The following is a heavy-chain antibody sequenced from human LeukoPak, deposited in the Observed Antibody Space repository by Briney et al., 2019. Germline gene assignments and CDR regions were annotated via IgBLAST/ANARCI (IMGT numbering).Heavy chain of an antibody. CDR2: LYSGGTT. D-gene: IGHD5-24*01. CDR1: GFTVSSKY. J-gene: IGHJ4*02. V-gene: IGHV3-66*01. Sequence: GGSLRLSCAASGFTVSSKYKSWLRQAPGKGLEWVSVLYSGGTTYYADSVKGRFTISRDNSKNTLYLQMNSLRAEDTAVYYCAREDSGRDGFDYWGQGTLVTVSS. CDR3: AREDSGRDGFDY.